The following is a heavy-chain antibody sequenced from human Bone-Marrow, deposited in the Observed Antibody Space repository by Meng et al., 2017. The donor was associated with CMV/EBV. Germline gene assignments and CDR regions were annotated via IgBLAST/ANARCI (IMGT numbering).Heavy chain of an antibody. D-gene: IGHD6-13*01. CDR1: GFTFSSYA. V-gene: IGHV3-30*04. CDR3: ARWSSRNNDY. Sequence: SCAASGFTFSSYAMHWVRQAPGKGLEWVAVISYDGSNKYYADSVKGRFTISRDNSKNTLYLQMNSLRAEDTAVYYCARWSSRNNDYWGQGTLVTVSS. CDR2: ISYDGSNK. J-gene: IGHJ4*02.